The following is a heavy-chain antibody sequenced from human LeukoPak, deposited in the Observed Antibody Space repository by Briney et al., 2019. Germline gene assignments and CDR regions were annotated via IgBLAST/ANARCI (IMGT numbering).Heavy chain of an antibody. Sequence: GGSLRLSCAASGFTFSNYVMSWVRQAPGKGLEWVSVIYSGGSTYYADSVKGRFTISRDNSKNTLYLQMNSLRAEDTAVYYCARGAPAIYCSSTSCPLYYWGQGTLVTVSS. CDR3: ARGAPAIYCSSTSCPLYY. V-gene: IGHV3-53*01. J-gene: IGHJ4*02. CDR1: GFTFSNYV. D-gene: IGHD2-2*01. CDR2: IYSGGST.